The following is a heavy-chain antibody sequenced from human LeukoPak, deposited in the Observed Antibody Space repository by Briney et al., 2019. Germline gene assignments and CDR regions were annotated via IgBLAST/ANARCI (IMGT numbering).Heavy chain of an antibody. CDR3: ASNRNGTGSYDY. CDR2: ISDYNGHT. J-gene: IGHJ4*02. CDR1: GYTFTGYG. Sequence: GASVKVSCKASGYTFTGYGISWVRQAPGQGLEWMGWISDYNGHTNFAQKLQGRVTMTTDTSTNTAYMELRSLLSDDTAVYSCASNRNGTGSYDYWGQGTLVAVSS. V-gene: IGHV1-18*01. D-gene: IGHD3-10*01.